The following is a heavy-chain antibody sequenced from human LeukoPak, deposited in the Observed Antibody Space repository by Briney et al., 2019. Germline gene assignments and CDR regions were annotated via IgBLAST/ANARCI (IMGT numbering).Heavy chain of an antibody. CDR3: AKVVYGESHYFHC. V-gene: IGHV3-23*01. J-gene: IGHJ4*01. D-gene: IGHD4/OR15-4a*01. Sequence: GGSLSLSCAASGFTLSTYDTSWVRQAPGKGLEWVSGISGSGTSTYYADSVKGRFSISRDTSKSTLYLQMNSLRDGDTATYYCAKVVYGESHYFHCWGQGTLVTVSS. CDR1: GFTLSTYD. CDR2: ISGSGTST.